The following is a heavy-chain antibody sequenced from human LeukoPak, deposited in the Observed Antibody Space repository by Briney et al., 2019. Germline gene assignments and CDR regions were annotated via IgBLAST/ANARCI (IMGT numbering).Heavy chain of an antibody. V-gene: IGHV3-9*01. CDR1: GFTFDDYA. D-gene: IGHD2-2*01. CDR3: ARYETEYALYAFDI. J-gene: IGHJ3*02. Sequence: PGGSLRLSCAASGFTFDDYAMHWVRQAPGKGLEWVSSISWNSGSTGYADSVKGRFTISRDNAKNSLYLQMNSLRAEDTAVYYCARYETEYALYAFDIWGQGTMVTVSS. CDR2: ISWNSGST.